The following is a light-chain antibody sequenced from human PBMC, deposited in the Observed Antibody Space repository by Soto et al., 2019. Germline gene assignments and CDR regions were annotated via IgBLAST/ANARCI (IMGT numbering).Light chain of an antibody. CDR1: QSVSSSY. CDR2: GAS. Sequence: EIVLTQSPGTLSLSPGERATPSCRASQSVSSSYLAWYQQKPGQAPRLLIYGASSRATGIPDRFSGSGSGTDFTLTISRLEPEDFAVYYCQQYGSSWGTFGQGTKVDIK. J-gene: IGKJ1*01. CDR3: QQYGSSWGT. V-gene: IGKV3-20*01.